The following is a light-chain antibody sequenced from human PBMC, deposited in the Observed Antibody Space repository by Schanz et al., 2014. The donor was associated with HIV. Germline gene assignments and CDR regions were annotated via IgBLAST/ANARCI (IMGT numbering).Light chain of an antibody. CDR1: SNDIGRYNL. CDR2: DVT. V-gene: IGLV2-14*02. Sequence: QSALTQPASVSGSPGQSIIISCTGTSNDIGRYNLISWYQQHPGKAPKLMIYDVTNRPSGVSSRFSGSKSGNTASLTISGLQAADEADYYCSTFSGNATLFGGGTKLTVL. CDR3: STFSGNATL. J-gene: IGLJ2*01.